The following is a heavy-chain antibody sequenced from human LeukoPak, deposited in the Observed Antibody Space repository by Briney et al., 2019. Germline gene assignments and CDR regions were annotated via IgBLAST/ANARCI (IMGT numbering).Heavy chain of an antibody. Sequence: SETLSLTCTVSGGSISSGGYYWSWIRQHPGKGLEWIGYIYYSGSTYYNPSLKSRVTISVDTSKNQFSLKLSSVTAADTAVYYCARQYLEWLAFDYWGQGTLVTVSS. J-gene: IGHJ4*02. V-gene: IGHV4-31*03. CDR1: GGSISSGGYY. CDR3: ARQYLEWLAFDY. CDR2: IYYSGST. D-gene: IGHD3-3*01.